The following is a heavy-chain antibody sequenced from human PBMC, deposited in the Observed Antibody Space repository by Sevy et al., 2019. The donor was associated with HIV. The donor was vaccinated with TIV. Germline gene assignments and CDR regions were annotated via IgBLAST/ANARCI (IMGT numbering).Heavy chain of an antibody. CDR1: GFTFSSYW. CDR2: IKQDGSEK. Sequence: GGSLRLSCAASGFTFSSYWMSWVRQAPGKGLEWVANIKQDGSEKYYVDSVKGRFTISRDNAKNSLYLQMNSLRAEDTAVYYCARDWTGLRGGSITIFGVVIPYYYYYGMDVWGQGTTVTVSS. V-gene: IGHV3-7*01. D-gene: IGHD3-3*01. J-gene: IGHJ6*02. CDR3: ARDWTGLRGGSITIFGVVIPYYYYYGMDV.